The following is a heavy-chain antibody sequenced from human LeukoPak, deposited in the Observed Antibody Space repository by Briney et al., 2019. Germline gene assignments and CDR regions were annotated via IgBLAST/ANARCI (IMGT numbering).Heavy chain of an antibody. CDR2: IYHSGST. J-gene: IGHJ6*02. D-gene: IGHD6-13*01. V-gene: IGHV4-4*02. CDR3: ARVSYSSSRAGMDV. Sequence: SGTLSLTCAVSGGSISSSNWWSWVRQPPGKGLEWIGEIYHSGSTNYNPSLKSRVIISVDKSKNQFSLKLSSVTAADTAVYYCARVSYSSSRAGMDVWGQGTTVTVSS. CDR1: GGSISSSNW.